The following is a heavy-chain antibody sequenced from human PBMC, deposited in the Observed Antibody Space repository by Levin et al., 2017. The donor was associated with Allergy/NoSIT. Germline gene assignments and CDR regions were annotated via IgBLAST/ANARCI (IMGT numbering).Heavy chain of an antibody. V-gene: IGHV1-69*13. CDR3: ASYTRGYSYGKFDY. Sequence: ASVKVSCKASGGTFSSYAISWVRQAPGQGLEWMGGIIPIFGTANYAQKFQGRVTITADESTSTAYMELSSLRSEDTAVYYCASYTRGYSYGKFDYWGQGTLVTVSS. CDR1: GGTFSSYA. J-gene: IGHJ4*02. CDR2: IIPIFGTA. D-gene: IGHD5-18*01.